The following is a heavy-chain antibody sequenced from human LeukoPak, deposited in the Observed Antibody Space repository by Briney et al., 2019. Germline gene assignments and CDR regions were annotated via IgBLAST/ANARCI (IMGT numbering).Heavy chain of an antibody. CDR1: GYSFTSYW. CDR2: IYPGDSDT. J-gene: IGHJ4*02. V-gene: IGHV5-51*01. D-gene: IGHD3-22*01. Sequence: GESLKISCKGSGYSFTSYWISWVRQMPGKGLEWMGIIYPGDSDTRYSPSFQGQVTISADKSISTAYLQWSSLKASDTAMYYCARQSPAYYYDSSGYYYFDYWGQGTLVTVSS. CDR3: ARQSPAYYYDSSGYYYFDY.